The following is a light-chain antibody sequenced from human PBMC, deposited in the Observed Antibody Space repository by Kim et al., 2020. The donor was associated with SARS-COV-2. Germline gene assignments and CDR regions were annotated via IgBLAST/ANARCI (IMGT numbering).Light chain of an antibody. V-gene: IGLV1-44*01. J-gene: IGLJ7*01. Sequence: GKRVTISCSGSTSNVGRNTVNWFQHLPGTAPKLLIYNNIYRPSGVPDRFSGSKSGTSASLAISGLQSEDEADYYCEAWDDSLNGPLFGGGTQLTVL. CDR1: TSNVGRNT. CDR2: NNI. CDR3: EAWDDSLNGPL.